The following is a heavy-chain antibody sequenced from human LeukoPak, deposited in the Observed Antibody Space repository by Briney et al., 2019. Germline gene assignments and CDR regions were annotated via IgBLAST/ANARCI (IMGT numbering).Heavy chain of an antibody. CDR1: GFTFSSYS. V-gene: IGHV3-48*01. Sequence: GGSLRLSCAASGFTFSSYSMNWVRQAPGKGLEWVSYISSSSRTIYYADSVKGRFTISRDNAKNSLYLQMNSLRAEETAVYYCASNGSRDYWGQGTLVTVSS. CDR3: ASNGSRDY. J-gene: IGHJ4*02. CDR2: ISSSSRTI.